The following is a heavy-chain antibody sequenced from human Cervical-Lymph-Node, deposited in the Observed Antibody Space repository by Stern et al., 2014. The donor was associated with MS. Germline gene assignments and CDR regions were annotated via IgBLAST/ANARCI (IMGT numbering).Heavy chain of an antibody. J-gene: IGHJ6*02. V-gene: IGHV4-61*02. CDR1: PGSTSGTNY. CDR3: AKAQARWLGNEYSSYYGMDV. CDR2: VYTTGTT. D-gene: IGHD5-24*01. Sequence: QVQLQASGPGLLKPSQTLYPTRTVSPGSTSGTNYWSWIRQPAGKGLEWIGHVYTTGTTTYNPSLQSRVAISIDTSKKLISLRLNSVTVADTAVYFCAKAQARWLGNEYSSYYGMDVWGQGTTVTVSS.